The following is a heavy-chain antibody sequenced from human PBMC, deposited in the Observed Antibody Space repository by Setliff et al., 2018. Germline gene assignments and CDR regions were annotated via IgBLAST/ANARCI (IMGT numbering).Heavy chain of an antibody. D-gene: IGHD3-22*01. CDR2: IWSDGINK. Sequence: GGSLRLSCGASGFTFFNLAMHWVRQTPGKGLEWVAMIWSDGINKYYGASVKGRFTVSRDNAKSSLYLQMNSLRAEDTAVYYCARLAGTMTIYGYYHYYMDVWGKGTTVTVSS. CDR1: GFTFFNLA. J-gene: IGHJ6*03. V-gene: IGHV3-33*01. CDR3: ARLAGTMTIYGYYHYYMDV.